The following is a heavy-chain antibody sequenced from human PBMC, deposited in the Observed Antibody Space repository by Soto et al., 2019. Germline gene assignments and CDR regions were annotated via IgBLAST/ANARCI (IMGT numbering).Heavy chain of an antibody. CDR2: ISDSGGST. V-gene: IGHV3-23*01. J-gene: IGHJ4*02. CDR3: AKPISGYYAPSDH. CDR1: GFTFSSFA. D-gene: IGHD3-22*01. Sequence: EVQLLESGGGLVQPGGSLRISCAASGFTFSSFAMSWVRQAPGKGLEWVSVISDSGGSTYYADSVRGRFTISRDNSKSTLFLQMHSLRGDDTAIYYCAKPISGYYAPSDHWGQGTQVTVSS.